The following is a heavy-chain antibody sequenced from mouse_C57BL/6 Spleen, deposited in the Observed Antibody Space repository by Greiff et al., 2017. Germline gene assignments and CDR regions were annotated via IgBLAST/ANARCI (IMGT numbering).Heavy chain of an antibody. Sequence: VKLMESGPGLVAPSQSLSITCTVSGFSLTSYGVHWVRQPPGKGLEWLVVIWSDGSTTYNSALKSRLSISKDNSKSQVFLKMNSLQTDDTAMYYCARHYDGYSYYAMDYWGQGTSVTVSS. J-gene: IGHJ4*01. CDR1: GFSLTSYG. D-gene: IGHD2-3*01. CDR2: IWSDGST. V-gene: IGHV2-6-1*01. CDR3: ARHYDGYSYYAMDY.